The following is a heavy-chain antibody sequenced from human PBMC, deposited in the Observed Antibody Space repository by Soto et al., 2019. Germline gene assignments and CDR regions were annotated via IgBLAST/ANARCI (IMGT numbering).Heavy chain of an antibody. Sequence: PSETLSLTCAGSGDSISSGDHWAWIRQPPGKGLEWVASIYHTGTTYYNPSLTSRVTISVDTSKNQFSLKLSSVTAADSAVYYCARTDSVGNYPYLGQGTLVTISS. CDR1: GDSISSGDH. CDR2: IYHTGTT. D-gene: IGHD2-15*01. J-gene: IGHJ4*02. CDR3: ARTDSVGNYPY. V-gene: IGHV4-38-2*01.